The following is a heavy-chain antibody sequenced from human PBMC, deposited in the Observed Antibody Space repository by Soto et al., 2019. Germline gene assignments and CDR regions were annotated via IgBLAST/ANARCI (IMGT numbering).Heavy chain of an antibody. J-gene: IGHJ4*02. Sequence: VGSLRLSCAASGFTFSSYAMHWVRQAPGKGLEWVAVISYDGSNKYYADSVKGRLTISRDNSKNTLYLQMNSLRAEDTAVYYCARDFFGYGGALDYWGQGTLVTVSS. CDR2: ISYDGSNK. D-gene: IGHD4-17*01. V-gene: IGHV3-30-3*01. CDR3: ARDFFGYGGALDY. CDR1: GFTFSSYA.